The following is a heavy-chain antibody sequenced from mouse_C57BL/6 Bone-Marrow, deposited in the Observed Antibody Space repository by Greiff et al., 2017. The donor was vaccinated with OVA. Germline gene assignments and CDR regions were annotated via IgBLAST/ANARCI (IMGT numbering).Heavy chain of an antibody. CDR2: IYPGSGST. CDR3: AREGVMGNYLLDYAMDY. CDR1: GYTFTSYW. D-gene: IGHD2-1*01. V-gene: IGHV1-55*01. Sequence: VQLQQPGAELVKPGASVKMSCKASGYTFTSYWITWVKQRPGQGLEWIGDIYPGSGSTNYNEKFKSKATLTVDTSSSTAYMQLSSLTSEDSAVYYCAREGVMGNYLLDYAMDYWGQGTSVTVSS. J-gene: IGHJ4*01.